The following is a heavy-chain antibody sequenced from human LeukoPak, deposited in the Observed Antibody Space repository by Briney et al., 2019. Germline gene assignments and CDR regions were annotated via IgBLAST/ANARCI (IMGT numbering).Heavy chain of an antibody. CDR1: GGSISIGSYS. CDR2: IYHSGST. CDR3: ARAGAMVRRGAFDI. D-gene: IGHD3-10*01. Sequence: PSESLSLTCAVSGGSISIGSYSWSWIRQPPGKGLELIGYIYHSGSTYYNPSLKSRVTISVDRSKNQFSLKLSSVTAADTAVYYCARAGAMVRRGAFDIWGQGTMVTVSS. V-gene: IGHV4-30-2*01. J-gene: IGHJ3*02.